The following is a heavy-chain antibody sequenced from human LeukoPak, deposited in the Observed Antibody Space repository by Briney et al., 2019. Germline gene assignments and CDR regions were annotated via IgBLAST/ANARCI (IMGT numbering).Heavy chain of an antibody. CDR2: IYPGDSDT. D-gene: IGHD6-19*01. Sequence: GESLKISCKGSGYSFTSYWIGWVRQMPGKGLEWMGIIYPGDSDTRYSASFQGQVTISADKSISTAYLQWSSLKASDTAMYYCARQSGIAVAGPYYCYYMDVWGKGTTVTVSS. CDR3: ARQSGIAVAGPYYCYYMDV. CDR1: GYSFTSYW. J-gene: IGHJ6*03. V-gene: IGHV5-51*01.